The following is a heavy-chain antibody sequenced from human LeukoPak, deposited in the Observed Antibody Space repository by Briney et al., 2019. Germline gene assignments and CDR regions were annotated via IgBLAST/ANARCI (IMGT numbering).Heavy chain of an antibody. CDR1: GYSFTTYW. J-gene: IGHJ4*02. CDR3: VRATVTTASLFDY. V-gene: IGHV5-51*01. CDR2: IYPRDSDT. Sequence: GESLKISCKGSGYSFTTYWIGWVRQMPGKGLEWMGIIYPRDSDTRHSPSFQGQVTISADKSITTAYLQWSSLKASDTAMYYCVRATVTTASLFDYWGQGTLVTVSS. D-gene: IGHD4-17*01.